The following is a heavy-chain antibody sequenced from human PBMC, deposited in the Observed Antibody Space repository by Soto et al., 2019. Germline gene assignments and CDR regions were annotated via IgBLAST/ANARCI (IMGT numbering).Heavy chain of an antibody. CDR3: ARHRSAGEDIVVVVASGFSGLLDF. CDR1: GYSFTLYW. D-gene: IGHD2-15*01. V-gene: IGHV5-51*01. CDR2: IYPGDSDT. Sequence: GESLNLSCKGSGYSFTLYWIGWVRQMPGKGLEWMGIIYPGDSDTRYSPSFQGQVTISADKSTSTAYLQWSSLEASDTAMYYCARHRSAGEDIVVVVASGFSGLLDFWGQGTLVTVSS. J-gene: IGHJ4*02.